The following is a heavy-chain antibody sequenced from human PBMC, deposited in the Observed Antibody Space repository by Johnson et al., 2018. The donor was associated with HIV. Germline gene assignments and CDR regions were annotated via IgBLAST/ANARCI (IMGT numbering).Heavy chain of an antibody. CDR2: ISYDGSNQ. CDR3: ARATDQRLDAFDI. CDR1: GFTFSSYA. Sequence: QVQLVESGGGVVQPGRSLRLSCAASGFTFSSYAMHWVRQAPGKGLEWVAVISYDGSNQYYADSVKGRFTISRDNSKNTLYLQMNSLRAEDTAVYYCARATDQRLDAFDIWGQGTMVTVSS. V-gene: IGHV3-30-3*01. D-gene: IGHD6-25*01. J-gene: IGHJ3*02.